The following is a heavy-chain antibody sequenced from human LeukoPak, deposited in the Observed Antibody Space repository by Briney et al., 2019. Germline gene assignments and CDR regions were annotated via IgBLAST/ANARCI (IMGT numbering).Heavy chain of an antibody. Sequence: ASVKVSCKAFGYTFTGYWMHWVRQAPGQGPEWMGVISPSGGSTIYAQKFKGRVTLTRDMSTSTDYLELSRLRSDDTAVYYCAGVVQGYMDVWGKGTTVTVSS. D-gene: IGHD6-6*01. CDR2: ISPSGGST. J-gene: IGHJ6*03. CDR1: GYTFTGYW. CDR3: AGVVQGYMDV. V-gene: IGHV1-46*01.